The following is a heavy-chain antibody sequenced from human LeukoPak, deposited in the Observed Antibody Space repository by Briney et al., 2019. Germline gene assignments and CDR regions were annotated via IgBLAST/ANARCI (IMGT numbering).Heavy chain of an antibody. V-gene: IGHV3-64D*06. J-gene: IGHJ4*02. D-gene: IGHD3-10*01. Sequence: GGSLRLSCSASGFTFSSYAMHWVRQAPGKGLEYVSAISSNGGSTYYADSVKGRFIISRDNSKNTLYLQMSSLRAEDTAVYYCVKDRVGSYGSGTLDYWGQGNLVTVSS. CDR3: VKDRVGSYGSGTLDY. CDR2: ISSNGGST. CDR1: GFTFSSYA.